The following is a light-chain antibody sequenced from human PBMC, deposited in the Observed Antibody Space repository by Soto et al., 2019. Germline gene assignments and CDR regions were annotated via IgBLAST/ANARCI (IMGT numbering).Light chain of an antibody. J-gene: IGKJ4*01. V-gene: IGKV3-20*01. CDR2: GAS. CDR1: QSVSSSY. CDR3: QEYGSSLSLT. Sequence: EIVLTQSPGTLSLSPGERATLSCRASQSVSSSYLAWYQQKPGQAPRLLIYGASSRATGIPDRFSGSGAGTDFTLTISRLEPEDFAVDYCQEYGSSLSLTFGGGTKVENK.